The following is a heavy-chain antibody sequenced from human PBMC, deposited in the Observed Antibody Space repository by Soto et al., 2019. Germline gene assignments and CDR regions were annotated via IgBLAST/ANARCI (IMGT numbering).Heavy chain of an antibody. Sequence: ASVKVSCKASGYTFTSYGISWVRQAPGQGLEWMGWISAYNGNTNYAQKLQGRVTRTTDQSTSTAYMELRSLRSDDTAVYYCARGTTNPARYGMDVWGQGTTVTVSS. CDR2: ISAYNGNT. CDR3: ARGTTNPARYGMDV. V-gene: IGHV1-18*01. D-gene: IGHD1-26*01. J-gene: IGHJ6*02. CDR1: GYTFTSYG.